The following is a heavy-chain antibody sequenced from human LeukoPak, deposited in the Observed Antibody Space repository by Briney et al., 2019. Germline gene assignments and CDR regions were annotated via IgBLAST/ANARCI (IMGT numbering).Heavy chain of an antibody. CDR2: ISSNGRSP. J-gene: IGHJ6*02. CDR3: VKSRGLAAAGHYYGMGV. CDR1: GFTFKNYA. Sequence: GGSLRLSCAASGFTFKNYAIHWVRQAPGKGLEYVSGISSNGRSPYYADSVNGRFAISRDNSKNMVYLQVSSLRLEDTAVYYCVKSRGLAAAGHYYGMGVWGQGTTVTVSS. D-gene: IGHD6-19*01. V-gene: IGHV3-64D*06.